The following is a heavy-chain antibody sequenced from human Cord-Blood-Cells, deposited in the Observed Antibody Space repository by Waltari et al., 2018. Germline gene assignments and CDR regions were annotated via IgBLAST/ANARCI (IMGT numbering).Heavy chain of an antibody. CDR1: GGTSTSYA. CDR2: IIPIFGRA. CDR3: ARGCRDGYNYYFDY. D-gene: IGHD5-12*01. Sequence: QAPLVQSGAEVKKPGSSGKVLCKASGGTSTSYAISWVRQAPGQGLEWMGGIIPIFGRANYAQKFQGRVTITADESTSTAYMELSSLRSEDTAVYYCARGCRDGYNYYFDYWGQGTLVTVSS. J-gene: IGHJ4*02. V-gene: IGHV1-69*01.